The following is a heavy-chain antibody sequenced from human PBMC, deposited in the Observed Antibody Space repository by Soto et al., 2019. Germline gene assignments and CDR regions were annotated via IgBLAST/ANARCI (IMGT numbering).Heavy chain of an antibody. CDR3: AREGXYDSSGYYSYYYYGMDV. V-gene: IGHV1-18*04. J-gene: IGHJ6*02. D-gene: IGHD3-22*01. CDR2: ISAYNGNT. CDR1: GYTFTSCG. Sequence: GASVQVSCKASGYTFTSCGISWVRQAPGQGLEWMGWISAYNGNTNYAQKLQGRVTMTTDTSTSTAYMELRSLRSDDTAVYYCAREGXYDSSGYYSYYYYGMDVWGPGTTVTVSS.